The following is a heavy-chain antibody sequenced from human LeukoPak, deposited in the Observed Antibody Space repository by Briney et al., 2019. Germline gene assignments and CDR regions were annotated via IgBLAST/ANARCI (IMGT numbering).Heavy chain of an antibody. CDR1: GGSISSGGYS. D-gene: IGHD3-16*01. J-gene: IGHJ3*02. CDR2: IYHSGST. Sequence: SQTLSLTCAVSGGSISSGGYSWSWIRQPPGKGLEWIGYIYHSGSTYYNPSLKSRVTISVDRSKNQFSLKLSSVTAAGTAVYYCAKALGADAFDIWGQGTMVTVSS. V-gene: IGHV4-30-2*01. CDR3: AKALGADAFDI.